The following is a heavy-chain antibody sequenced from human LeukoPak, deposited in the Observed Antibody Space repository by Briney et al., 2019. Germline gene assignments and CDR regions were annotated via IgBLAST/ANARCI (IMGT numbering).Heavy chain of an antibody. V-gene: IGHV3-74*01. CDR1: GFTFSSYW. CDR3: AGGRSGTFYAY. J-gene: IGHJ4*02. D-gene: IGHD1-26*01. Sequence: GGSLRLSCAASGFTFSSYWMHWVRQAPGEGLGWGSRTNSDGRSTSYADSVKGRFTISRDNAKNTLYLQKNSLRAGDTAVYYCAGGRSGTFYAYWGEGTMASVSS. CDR2: TNSDGRST.